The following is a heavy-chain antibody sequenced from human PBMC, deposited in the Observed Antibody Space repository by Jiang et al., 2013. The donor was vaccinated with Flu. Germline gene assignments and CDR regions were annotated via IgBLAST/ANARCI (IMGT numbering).Heavy chain of an antibody. CDR1: GFIFSNTW. CDR2: IKSKTDGETR. D-gene: IGHD2-2*01. CDR3: TTESYCSSSTCPGASDN. Sequence: VQLLESGGGLVKPGGSLRLSCAASGFIFSNTWMSWVRQAPGKGLEWVGRIKSKTDGETRDYAAPVKGRFTFSRDDSKNTVYLQMNSLKSEDTAMYYCTTESYCSSSTCPGASDNWGQGTLVTV. J-gene: IGHJ4*02. V-gene: IGHV3-15*01.